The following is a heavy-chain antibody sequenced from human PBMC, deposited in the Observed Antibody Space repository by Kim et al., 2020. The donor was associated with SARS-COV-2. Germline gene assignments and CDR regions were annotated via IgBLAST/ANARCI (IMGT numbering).Heavy chain of an antibody. CDR2: ISWDGGST. Sequence: GGSLRLSCAASGFTFDDYAMHWVRQAPGKGLEWVSLISWDGGSTYYADSVKGRFTISRDNSKNSLYLQMNSLRAEDTALYYCAKDRHDSSGWGIDYWGQGTLVTVSS. V-gene: IGHV3-43D*03. CDR1: GFTFDDYA. CDR3: AKDRHDSSGWGIDY. D-gene: IGHD3-22*01. J-gene: IGHJ4*02.